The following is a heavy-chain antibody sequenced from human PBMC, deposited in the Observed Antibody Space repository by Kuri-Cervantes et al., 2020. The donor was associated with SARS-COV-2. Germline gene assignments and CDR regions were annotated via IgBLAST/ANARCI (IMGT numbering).Heavy chain of an antibody. J-gene: IGHJ4*02. Sequence: ASVKVSCKAPGYTFTSYGISWVRQAPGQGLEWMGWISAYNGNTNYAQKFQGRVTITADKSTSTAYMELSSLRAEDTAFYYCAKAPRPFFYDGSFFDLWGQGTLVTVSS. D-gene: IGHD3-22*01. CDR1: GYTFTSYG. V-gene: IGHV1-18*01. CDR3: AKAPRPFFYDGSFFDL. CDR2: ISAYNGNT.